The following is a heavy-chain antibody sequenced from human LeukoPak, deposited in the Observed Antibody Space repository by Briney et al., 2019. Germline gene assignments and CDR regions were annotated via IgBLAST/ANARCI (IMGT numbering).Heavy chain of an antibody. Sequence: PGGSLRLSCAASGFTFSNAWMSWVRQAPGKGLEWVSVISGSGGSTNYADSVKGRFTMSRDNSQNTLYLQMNSLRAEDTAVYYCAKASELGRGYFDYWGQGTLVTVSS. V-gene: IGHV3-23*01. CDR3: AKASELGRGYFDY. CDR2: ISGSGGST. CDR1: GFTFSNAW. J-gene: IGHJ4*02. D-gene: IGHD7-27*01.